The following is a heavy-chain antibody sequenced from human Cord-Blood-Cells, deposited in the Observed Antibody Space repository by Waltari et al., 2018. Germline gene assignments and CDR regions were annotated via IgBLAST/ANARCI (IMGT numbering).Heavy chain of an antibody. CDR1: GGSFSGYY. V-gene: IGHV4-34*01. CDR3: ARDIVGANDAFDI. Sequence: QVQLQQWGAGLLKPSETLSLTCAVYGGSFSGYYWSWIRQPPGKGLEWIGEINHSGSTNYNPSLKSRVTISVDTSKNQFSLKLSSVTAADTAVYYCARDIVGANDAFDIWGQRTMVTVSS. J-gene: IGHJ3*02. D-gene: IGHD1-26*01. CDR2: INHSGST.